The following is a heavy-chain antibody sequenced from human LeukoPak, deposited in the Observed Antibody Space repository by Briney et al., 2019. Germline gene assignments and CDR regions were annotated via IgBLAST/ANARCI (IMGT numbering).Heavy chain of an antibody. CDR1: GGSFSGYY. V-gene: IGHV4-34*01. J-gene: IGHJ4*02. CDR3: ARRGGDYVWGSYRIDY. D-gene: IGHD3-16*02. CDR2: INHSGST. Sequence: SETLSLTYAVYGGSFSGYYWSWIRQPPGKGLEWIGEINHSGSTNYNPSLKSRVTISVDTSKNQFSLKLSSVTAADTAVYYCARRGGDYVWGSYRIDYWGQGTLVTVSS.